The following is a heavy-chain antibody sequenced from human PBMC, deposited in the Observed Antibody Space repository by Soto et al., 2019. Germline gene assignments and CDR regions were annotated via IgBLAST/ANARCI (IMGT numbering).Heavy chain of an antibody. D-gene: IGHD3-10*01. Sequence: SETLSLTCAVSGYSITNDCYWSWIRQSPGKGLVWIGSVFHSGTTYYNVSLESRVTVSVDTSKTQFSLKLTSVTAADTAVYYCARASRASGSFYTFFDFWGQGILVTVSS. J-gene: IGHJ4*02. CDR1: GYSITNDCY. CDR2: VFHSGTT. CDR3: ARASRASGSFYTFFDF. V-gene: IGHV4-38-2*01.